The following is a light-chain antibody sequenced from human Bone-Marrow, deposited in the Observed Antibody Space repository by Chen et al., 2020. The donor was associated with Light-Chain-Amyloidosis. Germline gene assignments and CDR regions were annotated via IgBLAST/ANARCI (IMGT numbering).Light chain of an antibody. J-gene: IGLJ3*02. V-gene: IGLV3-21*02. CDR1: NIGSTS. CDR2: DDS. Sequence: SYELTQPSSVSVAPGQTATIACGGNNIGSTSVHWYQQTPGQAPLLVVYDDSDRPSGIPERLSGSNSGNTVTLTISRVEAGDEADYYCQVWDRSSDRPVFGGGTKLTVL. CDR3: QVWDRSSDRPV.